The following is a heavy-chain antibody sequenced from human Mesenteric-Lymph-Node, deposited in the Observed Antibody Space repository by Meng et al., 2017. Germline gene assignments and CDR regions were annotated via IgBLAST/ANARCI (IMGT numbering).Heavy chain of an antibody. CDR2: IYHGVNI. CDR1: GDSITSGDYS. CDR3: VRDTRRGGGWFDP. V-gene: IGHV4-30-2*01. D-gene: IGHD3-10*01. J-gene: IGHJ5*02. Sequence: QVQLPDLGPGMVRPSQTLSLTCAVSGDSITSGDYSWTWIRQPPGKGLEWIGYIYHGVNIYYTPSLRSRVTISVDKSRNQFSLKLTSVSAADTAVYYCVRDTRRGGGWFDPWGQGTLVTVSS.